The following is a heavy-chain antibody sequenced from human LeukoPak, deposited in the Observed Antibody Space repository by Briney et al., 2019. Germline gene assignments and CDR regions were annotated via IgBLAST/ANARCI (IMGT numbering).Heavy chain of an antibody. CDR2: IIPIFGTA. Sequence: SVKVSCKASGGTFSSYAISWVRQAPGQGLEWMGGIIPIFGTANYAQKFQGRVTITADKSTSTAYMELSSLRSEDTAVYYCARLRGYSGYDLRGWFDPWGQGTLVTVSS. V-gene: IGHV1-69*06. D-gene: IGHD5-12*01. J-gene: IGHJ5*02. CDR3: ARLRGYSGYDLRGWFDP. CDR1: GGTFSSYA.